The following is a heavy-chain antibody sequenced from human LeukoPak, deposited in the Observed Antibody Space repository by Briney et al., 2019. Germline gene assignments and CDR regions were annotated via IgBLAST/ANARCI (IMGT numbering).Heavy chain of an antibody. CDR1: GFTFSSYS. CDR3: AKYYDGRPKFDY. D-gene: IGHD3-22*01. CDR2: ISGGGSSI. J-gene: IGHJ4*02. V-gene: IGHV3-23*01. Sequence: PGGSLRLSCAASGFTFSSYSMNWVRQAPGKGLEWVSVISGGGSSIYYADSEKGRFTISRDNSKNTLYLQMNSLRVEDTAVYYCAKYYDGRPKFDYWGQGTLVTVSS.